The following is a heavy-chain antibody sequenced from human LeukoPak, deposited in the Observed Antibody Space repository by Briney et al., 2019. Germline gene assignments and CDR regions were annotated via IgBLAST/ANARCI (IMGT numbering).Heavy chain of an antibody. D-gene: IGHD3-10*01. CDR3: ARLAMVRGVPYGMDV. V-gene: IGHV4-59*01. J-gene: IGHJ6*02. Sequence: NPSETLSLTCTVSGGSISSYYWSWIRQPPGKGLERIGYIYYSGSTNYNPSLKSRVTISVDTSKNQFSLKLSSVTAADTAVYYCARLAMVRGVPYGMDVWGQGTTVTVSS. CDR2: IYYSGST. CDR1: GGSISSYY.